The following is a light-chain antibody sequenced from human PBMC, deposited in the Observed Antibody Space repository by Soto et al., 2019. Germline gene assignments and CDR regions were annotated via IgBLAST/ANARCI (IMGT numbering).Light chain of an antibody. CDR3: SSFARSSTLV. CDR2: DVS. V-gene: IGLV2-14*03. J-gene: IGLJ2*01. Sequence: QSVLTQPASVSASPGQSVSISCTGTSSDVGGYNYVSWYRHYPGKAPKLIIYDVSNRPSGISNRFSGSKSGNTASLTISGLQAEDEADYYCSSFARSSTLVFGGGTKVTVL. CDR1: SSDVGGYNY.